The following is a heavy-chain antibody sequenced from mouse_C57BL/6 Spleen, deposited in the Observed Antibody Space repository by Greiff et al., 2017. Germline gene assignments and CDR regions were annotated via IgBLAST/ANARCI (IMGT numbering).Heavy chain of an antibody. Sequence: VQLKESGPGLVKPSQSLSLTCSVTGYSITSGYYWNWIRQFPGNKLEWMGYISYDGSNNYNPSLKNRISITRDPSKNQFFLKLNSVTTEDTATYYCARGPYYYGSSLYWYFDVWGTGTTVTVSS. CDR1: GYSITSGYY. CDR3: ARGPYYYGSSLYWYFDV. D-gene: IGHD1-1*01. J-gene: IGHJ1*03. CDR2: ISYDGSN. V-gene: IGHV3-6*01.